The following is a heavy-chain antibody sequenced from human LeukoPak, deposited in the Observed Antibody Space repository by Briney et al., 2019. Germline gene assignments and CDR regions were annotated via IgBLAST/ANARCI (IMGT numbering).Heavy chain of an antibody. CDR3: ARGGAPYSSSWYGWFDP. V-gene: IGHV4-30-2*01. D-gene: IGHD6-13*01. Sequence: SQTLSLTCAVSGGSISSGGYSWSWLRQPPGKGLEWIGYIYHSGSTYYNPSLKSRVTISVDRSKNQFSLKLSSVTAADTAVYYCARGGAPYSSSWYGWFDPWGQGTLVTVSS. CDR2: IYHSGST. CDR1: GGSISSGGYS. J-gene: IGHJ5*02.